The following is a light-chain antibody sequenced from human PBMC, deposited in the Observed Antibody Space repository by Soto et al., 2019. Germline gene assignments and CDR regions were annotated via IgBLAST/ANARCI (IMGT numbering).Light chain of an antibody. Sequence: EIVLTQSPGTLSLSPGERATLFCRASQSFTTSQLAWYQQKPGQAPRVLIFGASSRATGIPDRFSGSGSGTDFTLTISRLEPEDSAVYYCQQRSNLPPTFGQGTRLEIK. CDR3: QQRSNLPPT. CDR1: QSFTTSQ. J-gene: IGKJ5*01. V-gene: IGKV3D-20*02. CDR2: GAS.